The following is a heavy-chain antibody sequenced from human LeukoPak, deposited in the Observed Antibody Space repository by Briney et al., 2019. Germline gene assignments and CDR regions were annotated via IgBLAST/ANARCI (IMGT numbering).Heavy chain of an antibody. CDR3: VRAYDILTGPEY. D-gene: IGHD3-9*01. CDR1: GFTFSSYG. V-gene: IGHV3-33*08. CDR2: IWYDGSHK. Sequence: QTGGSLRLSCAASGFTFSSYGMHWVRQAPGKGLEWVAVIWYDGSHKYYADSVKGRFTISRDNSKNMLYLQMNSLSAEDTAVYYCVRAYDILTGPEYWGQGTLVTVSS. J-gene: IGHJ4*02.